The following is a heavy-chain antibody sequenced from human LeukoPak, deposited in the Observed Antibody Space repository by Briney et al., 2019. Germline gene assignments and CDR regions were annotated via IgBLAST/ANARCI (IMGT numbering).Heavy chain of an antibody. Sequence: SGGSLRLSCAASGFTFSSYGMHWVRRAPGKGLEWVAVISYDGSNKYYADSVKGRFTISRDNSKNTLYLQMNSLRAEDTAVYYCASDSYSPEYFQHWGQGTLVTVSS. CDR1: GFTFSSYG. CDR3: ASDSYSPEYFQH. J-gene: IGHJ1*01. D-gene: IGHD2-15*01. V-gene: IGHV3-30*03. CDR2: ISYDGSNK.